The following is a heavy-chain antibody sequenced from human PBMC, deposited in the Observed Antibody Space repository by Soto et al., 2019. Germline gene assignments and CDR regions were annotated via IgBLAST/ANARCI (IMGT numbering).Heavy chain of an antibody. Sequence: AASVKVSCKASGYTFTSYGISWVRQAPGQGLEWMGWISAYNGNTNYAQKLQGRVTMTTDTSTSTAYMELRSLRSDDTAVYYCAREERSGSSWGLWGVYYYGMDVWGQGTTVTVSS. CDR3: AREERSGSSWGLWGVYYYGMDV. CDR2: ISAYNGNT. V-gene: IGHV1-18*04. J-gene: IGHJ6*02. D-gene: IGHD6-13*01. CDR1: GYTFTSYG.